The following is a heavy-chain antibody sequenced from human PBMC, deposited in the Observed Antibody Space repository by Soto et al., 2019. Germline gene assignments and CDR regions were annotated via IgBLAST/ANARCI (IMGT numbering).Heavy chain of an antibody. J-gene: IGHJ5*02. D-gene: IGHD3-3*01. Sequence: ASVKVSCKASGYTFTSYAMHWVRQAPGQRLEWMGWINAGNGNTKYSQKFQGRVTITRDTSASTAYMELSSLRSEDTAVYYCARDGRFTIFGVVITENWFDPWGQGTRVTVSS. CDR3: ARDGRFTIFGVVITENWFDP. V-gene: IGHV1-3*01. CDR1: GYTFTSYA. CDR2: INAGNGNT.